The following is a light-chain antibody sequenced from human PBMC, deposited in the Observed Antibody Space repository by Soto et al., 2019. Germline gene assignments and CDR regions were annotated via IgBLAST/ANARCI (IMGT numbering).Light chain of an antibody. CDR2: GAN. V-gene: IGLV2-23*02. Sequence: QSVLTQPASVSGSPGQSITISCTGTSGDVGGSNLVSWYQQYPGKAPKLMIYGANKRPSGVSNRFSASKSGNTASLTISGLQAEDEADYYCCSYAGSTSVFGGGTKLTVL. CDR1: SGDVGGSNL. J-gene: IGLJ2*01. CDR3: CSYAGSTSV.